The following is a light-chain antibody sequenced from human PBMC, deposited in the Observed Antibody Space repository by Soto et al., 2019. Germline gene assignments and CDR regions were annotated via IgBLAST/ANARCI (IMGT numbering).Light chain of an antibody. CDR2: GVT. CDR1: SSDVAYYNY. CDR3: NSFTTSTTYV. Sequence: QSVLTQPASVSGSPGQSITTSCTGTSSDVAYYNYVSWYQQHPDRAPKLLIYGVTNRPSGVSNRFSGSKSGNTASLTISGLQAEDEADYYCNSFTTSTTYVFGTGTKVTVL. V-gene: IGLV2-14*01. J-gene: IGLJ1*01.